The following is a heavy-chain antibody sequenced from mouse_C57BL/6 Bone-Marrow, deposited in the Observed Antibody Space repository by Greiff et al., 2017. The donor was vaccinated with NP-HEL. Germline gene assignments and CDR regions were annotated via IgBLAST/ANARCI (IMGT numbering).Heavy chain of an antibody. CDR1: GFTFSSYG. CDR3: ARHEIYYYGSSFDY. CDR2: ISSGGSYT. Sequence: EVQRVESGGDLVKPGGSLKLSCAASGFTFSSYGMSWVRQTPDKRLEWVATISSGGSYTYYPDSVKGRFTFSRDNAKNTLYLQMSSLKSKDTAMYYCARHEIYYYGSSFDYWGQGTTLTVSS. D-gene: IGHD1-1*01. V-gene: IGHV5-6*01. J-gene: IGHJ2*01.